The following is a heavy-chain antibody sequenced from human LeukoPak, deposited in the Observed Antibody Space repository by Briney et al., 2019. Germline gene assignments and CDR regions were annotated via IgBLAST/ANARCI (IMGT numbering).Heavy chain of an antibody. CDR1: GFTFSSYA. CDR3: AKDGDCSGGNCYSYYYYYMDV. V-gene: IGHV3-23*01. D-gene: IGHD2-15*01. CDR2: ISGSGGST. J-gene: IGHJ6*03. Sequence: PGGSLRLSCAASGFTFSSYAMSWVRQAPGKGLEWVSAISGSGGSTYYADSVKGRFTISRDNSKNTLYLQMNSLRAEDTAVYYCAKDGDCSGGNCYSYYYYYMDVWGKGTTVTVSS.